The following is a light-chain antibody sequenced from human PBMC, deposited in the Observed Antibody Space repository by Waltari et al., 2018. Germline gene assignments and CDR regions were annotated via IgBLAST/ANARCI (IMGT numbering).Light chain of an antibody. J-gene: IGLJ3*02. Sequence: QSELTQPPSVSGAPGQRVTISCTGSGSNIGAGYAVHWYQQLPRAAPKLLIYGSSTRPLGVPDRFFGSTSGTSASLAITGLQAEDEADYYCQSYDTSLSVVFGGGTKLTVL. CDR3: QSYDTSLSVV. CDR2: GSS. CDR1: GSNIGAGYA. V-gene: IGLV1-40*01.